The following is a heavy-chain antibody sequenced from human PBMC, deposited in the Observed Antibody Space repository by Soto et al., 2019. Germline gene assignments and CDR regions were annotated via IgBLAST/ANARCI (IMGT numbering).Heavy chain of an antibody. J-gene: IGHJ4*02. CDR3: ARIGDGYNEPCDY. CDR1: GGSFSGYY. V-gene: IGHV4-34*01. Sequence: QVQLQQWGAGLLKPSETLSLTCAVYGGSFSGYYWSWIRQPPGKGLEWIGEINHSGSTNYNPSLKSRVTISVDTSKNQFSLKLSSVTAADTAVYYCARIGDGYNEPCDYWGQGTLVTVSS. CDR2: INHSGST. D-gene: IGHD5-12*01.